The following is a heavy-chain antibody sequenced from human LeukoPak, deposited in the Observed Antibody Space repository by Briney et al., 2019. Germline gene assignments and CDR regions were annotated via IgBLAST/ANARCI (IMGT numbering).Heavy chain of an antibody. CDR1: GLTFSSYW. CDR3: ARDLGLSGYDLLDY. CDR2: IKLDGTEK. V-gene: IGHV3-7*01. D-gene: IGHD5-12*01. J-gene: IGHJ4*02. Sequence: GGSLRLSCAASGLTFSSYWMTWVRQAPGKGLEWVANIKLDGTEKHYVDSVKGRFTISRDNAKNSLDLQMNSLRVEDTAVYYCARDLGLSGYDLLDYWGQGTMVTVSS.